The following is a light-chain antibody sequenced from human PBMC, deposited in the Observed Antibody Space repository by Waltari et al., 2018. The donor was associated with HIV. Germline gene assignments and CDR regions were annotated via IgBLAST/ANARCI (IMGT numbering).Light chain of an antibody. CDR2: DVS. V-gene: IGLV2-11*01. J-gene: IGLJ2*01. CDR3: CSYAGTYTWV. Sequence: QHPGQVPKLVIFDVSKRPSGVPDRFSGSKSVNTASLTISGLQAEDEADYYCCSYAGTYTWVFGGGTRLTVL.